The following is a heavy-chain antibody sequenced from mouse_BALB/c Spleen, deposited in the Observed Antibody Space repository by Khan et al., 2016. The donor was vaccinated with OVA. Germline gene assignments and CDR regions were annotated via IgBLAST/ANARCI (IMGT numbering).Heavy chain of an antibody. Sequence: EVELVESGGGLVKPGGSLKLSCAASGFTFSNYAMSWVRQTPEKRLEWVASISSGGSTYYPDSVKGRFTISRDNARNILYLQMSSLRSEDTAMYYCARDYWFACWGQVTLVTVTA. CDR2: ISSGGST. CDR3: ARDYWFAC. V-gene: IGHV5-6-5*01. J-gene: IGHJ3*01. CDR1: GFTFSNYA.